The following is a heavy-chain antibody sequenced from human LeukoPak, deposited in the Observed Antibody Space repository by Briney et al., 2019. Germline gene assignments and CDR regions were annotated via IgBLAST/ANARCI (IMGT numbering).Heavy chain of an antibody. CDR1: GGSISSGGYS. V-gene: IGHV4-30-2*01. Sequence: PSQTLSLTCAVSGGSISSGGYSWSWIRQPPGKGLEWIGYIYHSGSTYYNPSLKSRVTISVDRSKNQFSLKLSSVTAADTAVYYCARSGSSVPADIIDYWGQGTLVTVSS. CDR3: ARSGSSVPADIIDY. CDR2: IYHSGST. J-gene: IGHJ4*02. D-gene: IGHD2-2*01.